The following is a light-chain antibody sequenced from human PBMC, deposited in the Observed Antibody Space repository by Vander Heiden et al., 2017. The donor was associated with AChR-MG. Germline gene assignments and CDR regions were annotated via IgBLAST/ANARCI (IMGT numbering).Light chain of an antibody. J-gene: IGKJ4*01. V-gene: IGKV3-11*01. CDR3: QQRSNWPLT. CDR2: DAS. Sequence: EIVLTQSPATLSLSPGERATLSCRASQSVSSYLAWYQQKPGQAPRLLIYDASNRATGIPARFSGSASGTDFTLTISILEPEDFAVYYCQQRSNWPLTFGGGTKVDIK. CDR1: QSVSSY.